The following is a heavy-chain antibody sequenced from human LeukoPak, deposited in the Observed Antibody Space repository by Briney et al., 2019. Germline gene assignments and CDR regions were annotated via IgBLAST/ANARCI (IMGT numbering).Heavy chain of an antibody. CDR3: ARGLYDFWSGSNIYYYGMDV. CDR2: INHSGST. D-gene: IGHD3-3*01. Sequence: SETLSLTCAVYGGSFSGYYWSWIRQPPGKGLEWIGEINHSGSTNYNPSLKSRVTISVDTSKNQFSLKLSSVTAADTAVYYCARGLYDFWSGSNIYYYGMDVWGQGTTVTVSS. CDR1: GGSFSGYY. J-gene: IGHJ6*02. V-gene: IGHV4-34*01.